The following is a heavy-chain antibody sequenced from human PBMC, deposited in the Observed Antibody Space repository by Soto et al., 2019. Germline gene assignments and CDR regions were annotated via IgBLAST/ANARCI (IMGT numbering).Heavy chain of an antibody. V-gene: IGHV1-3*01. Sequence: ASVKVSCKASGYTFTSYAMHWVRQAPGQRLEWMGWINAGNGNTKYSQKFQGRVTITRDTSASTAYMELSSLRSEDTAVYYFARYRLDPNWFDPWGQGTLVTVSS. CDR1: GYTFTSYA. D-gene: IGHD2-2*03. J-gene: IGHJ5*02. CDR3: ARYRLDPNWFDP. CDR2: INAGNGNT.